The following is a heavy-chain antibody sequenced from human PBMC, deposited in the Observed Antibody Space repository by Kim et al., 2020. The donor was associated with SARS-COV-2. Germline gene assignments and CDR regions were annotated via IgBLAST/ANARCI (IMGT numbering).Heavy chain of an antibody. CDR2: IIPILGIA. J-gene: IGHJ4*02. Sequence: SVKVSCKASGGTFSSYAISWVRQAPGQGLEWMGRIIPILGIANYAQKFQGRVTITADKSTSTAYMELSSLRSEDTAVYYCARDPLYSSSPFDYWGQGTLVTVSS. CDR3: ARDPLYSSSPFDY. D-gene: IGHD6-6*01. CDR1: GGTFSSYA. V-gene: IGHV1-69*04.